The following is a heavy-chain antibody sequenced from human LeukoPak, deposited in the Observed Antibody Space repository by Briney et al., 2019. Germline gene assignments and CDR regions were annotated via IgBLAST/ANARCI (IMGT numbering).Heavy chain of an antibody. J-gene: IGHJ4*02. CDR2: ISYDGSNK. Sequence: GGSLRLSCAASGFTLSSYAMDWVRQAPGKGLEWVAVISYDGSNKYYADSVKGRFTISRDNSKNTLYLQMNSLRAEDTAVYYCARAFDFWGQGTLVTVSS. CDR1: GFTLSSYA. CDR3: ARAFDF. V-gene: IGHV3-30-3*01.